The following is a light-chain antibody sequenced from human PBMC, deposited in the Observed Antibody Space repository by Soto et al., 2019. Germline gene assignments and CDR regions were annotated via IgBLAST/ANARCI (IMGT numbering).Light chain of an antibody. V-gene: IGKV1-39*01. CDR1: QSISTY. CDR2: AAS. J-gene: IGKJ1*01. Sequence: QMTKSPSSLSASVGDRVTITCRASQSISTYLNWYQQKAGLAPKLLIYAASSLQSGVPSRFSGSGSGTDFTLTISSLQPEDCATYYCQQTYSTPPTFGQGTRVDSK. CDR3: QQTYSTPPT.